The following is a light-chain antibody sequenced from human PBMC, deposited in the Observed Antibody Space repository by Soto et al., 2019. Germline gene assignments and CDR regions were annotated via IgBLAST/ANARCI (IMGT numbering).Light chain of an antibody. CDR1: QTVTSY. V-gene: IGKV1-39*01. Sequence: DVQMTQSPSSLSASVGDSLTLTCRASQTVTSYLNWYQQKPGKAPKLLIYAASTLQSGVPSRFSGSGSGTEFTLTIISLQSEDFAVYYCQQSSNWKLKCGGGTKVDIK. CDR2: AAS. J-gene: IGKJ4*02. CDR3: QQSSNWKLK.